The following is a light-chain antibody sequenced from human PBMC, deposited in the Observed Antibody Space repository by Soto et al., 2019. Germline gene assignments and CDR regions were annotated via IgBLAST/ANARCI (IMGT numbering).Light chain of an antibody. CDR1: QTVNSDF. Sequence: EIVLTQSPGTLSLSPGERATLSCRAGQTVNSDFLAWYQQKPGQAPRLLIYGASNRATGIPDRFTGSGSGTDFTLTISRLEPEDFAVYYCQQYGRSLWTFGQGTKVE. CDR2: GAS. V-gene: IGKV3-20*01. J-gene: IGKJ1*01. CDR3: QQYGRSLWT.